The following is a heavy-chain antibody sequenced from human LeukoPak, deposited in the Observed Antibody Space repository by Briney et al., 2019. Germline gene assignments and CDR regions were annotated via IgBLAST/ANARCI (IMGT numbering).Heavy chain of an antibody. J-gene: IGHJ6*02. CDR1: GFTFSSYA. Sequence: GGSLRLSCAASGFTFSSYAMSWVRQAPGKGPEWVSAISGSGGSAYYADSVKGRFTISRDNSKNTLYLQINSLRAEDTAVYYCAKDHYGSGWPYYYYGMDVWGQGTTVTVSS. V-gene: IGHV3-23*01. CDR3: AKDHYGSGWPYYYYGMDV. CDR2: ISGSGGSA. D-gene: IGHD6-19*01.